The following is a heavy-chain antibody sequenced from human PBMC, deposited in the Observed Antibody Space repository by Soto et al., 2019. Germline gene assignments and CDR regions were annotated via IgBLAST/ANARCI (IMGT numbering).Heavy chain of an antibody. CDR1: GYTFTSYD. CDR3: ARASRRITIFGVAHYYYGMDV. D-gene: IGHD3-3*01. J-gene: IGHJ6*02. CDR2: MNPNSGNT. Sequence: DSVKVSCKASGYTFTSYDINWVRQATGQGLEWMGWMNPNSGNTGYAQKFQGRVTMTRNTSISTAYMELSSLRSEDTAVYYCARASRRITIFGVAHYYYGMDVSGQGPTVPVYS. V-gene: IGHV1-8*01.